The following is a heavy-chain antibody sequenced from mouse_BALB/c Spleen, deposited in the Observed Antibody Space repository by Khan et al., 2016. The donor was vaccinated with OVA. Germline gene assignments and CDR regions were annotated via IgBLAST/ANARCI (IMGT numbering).Heavy chain of an antibody. Sequence: VQLQQSGPELVEPGASVKMSCKASGYTFTNYVMHWVKQKPGQGLEWIGYINPYNAGTRYNEKFKGEATLTSDISSTTAYMERSSLPSEDSAVYYCAREASSWDFSFPYWGQGTLVTVSA. V-gene: IGHV1S136*01. D-gene: IGHD4-1*01. CDR1: GYTFTNYV. CDR2: INPYNAGT. J-gene: IGHJ3*01. CDR3: AREASSWDFSFPY.